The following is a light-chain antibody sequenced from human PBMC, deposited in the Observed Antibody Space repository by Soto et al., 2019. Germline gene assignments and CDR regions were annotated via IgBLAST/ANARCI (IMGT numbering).Light chain of an antibody. CDR3: QQYGGSPRT. Sequence: EIVLTQSPGTLSLSPGERGTLSCRASQTVSSNFLAWYQQKPGQAPRLLIFDASTRATGIPDRFTGSGSGTDFTLTISRLEPEDFAVYYCQQYGGSPRTFGQGTKVDIK. V-gene: IGKV3-20*01. CDR2: DAS. J-gene: IGKJ1*01. CDR1: QTVSSNF.